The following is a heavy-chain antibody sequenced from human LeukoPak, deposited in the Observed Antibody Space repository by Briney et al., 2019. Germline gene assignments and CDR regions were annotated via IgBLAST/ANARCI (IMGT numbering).Heavy chain of an antibody. V-gene: IGHV3-30-3*01. CDR3: ARDQGYYGDYVIDY. D-gene: IGHD4-17*01. Sequence: GGSLRLSCAASGFTFSSYAMHWVRQAPGKGLEWVAVISYDGSNKYYADSVKGRFTISRDNSKNTLYLQMNSLRAEDTAVYYCARDQGYYGDYVIDYWGQGTLVTVSP. CDR2: ISYDGSNK. CDR1: GFTFSSYA. J-gene: IGHJ4*02.